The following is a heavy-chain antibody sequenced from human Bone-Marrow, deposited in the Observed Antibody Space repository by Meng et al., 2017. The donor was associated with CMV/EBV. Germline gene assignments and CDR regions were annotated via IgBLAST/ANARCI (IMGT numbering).Heavy chain of an antibody. D-gene: IGHD2-2*02. Sequence: GGSLRLSCATSGFTFTSYIIHWVRQAPGKGLEWVSYISSSGSTIYYADSVKGRFTISRDNAKNSLYLQMNSLRAEDTAVYYCARDGVVPAAILNYYYGMDVWGQGTTVTVSS. J-gene: IGHJ6*02. V-gene: IGHV3-48*04. CDR2: ISSSGSTI. CDR1: GFTFTSYI. CDR3: ARDGVVPAAILNYYYGMDV.